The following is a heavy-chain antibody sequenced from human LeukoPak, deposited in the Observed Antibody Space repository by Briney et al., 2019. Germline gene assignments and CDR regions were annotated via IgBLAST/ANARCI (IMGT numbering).Heavy chain of an antibody. V-gene: IGHV4-59*12. Sequence: SETLSLTCTVSGGSISSYYWSWIRQPPGKGPEWIGYIYYSGSTNYNPSLKSRVTISVDTSKNQFSLKLSSVTAADTAVYYCTRDDSSSWYYFDYWGQGTLVTISS. CDR2: IYYSGST. CDR1: GGSISSYY. CDR3: TRDDSSSWYYFDY. D-gene: IGHD6-13*01. J-gene: IGHJ4*02.